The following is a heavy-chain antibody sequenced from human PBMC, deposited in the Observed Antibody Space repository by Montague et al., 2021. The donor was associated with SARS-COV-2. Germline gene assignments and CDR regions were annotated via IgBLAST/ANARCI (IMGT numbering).Heavy chain of an antibody. Sequence: SETLSLTCTVSGGSISSSSYYWGWIRPPQGKGLEWIGSIYYSGSTYYNPSLKSPVTISADTSKNQFSLKLSAVTAADTAVYYCARRGYSGYDWHLLFDYWGQGTLVTVSS. CDR3: ARRGYSGYDWHLLFDY. D-gene: IGHD5-12*01. CDR1: GGSISSSSYY. CDR2: IYYSGST. J-gene: IGHJ4*02. V-gene: IGHV4-39*01.